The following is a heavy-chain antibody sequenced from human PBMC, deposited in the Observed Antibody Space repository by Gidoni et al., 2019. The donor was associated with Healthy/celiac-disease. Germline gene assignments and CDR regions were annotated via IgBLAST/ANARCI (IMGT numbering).Heavy chain of an antibody. Sequence: EVQLVESGGGLVQPGGSLRLSCAASGFPFSRYAMGWVRQAPGKGLEWVSAISGSGGSTYYADSVKGRFTISRDNSKNTLYLQMNSLRAEDTAVYYCAKDPAFYIAVAGTPFDYWGQGTLVTVSS. V-gene: IGHV3-23*04. CDR2: ISGSGGST. D-gene: IGHD6-19*01. CDR1: GFPFSRYA. J-gene: IGHJ4*02. CDR3: AKDPAFYIAVAGTPFDY.